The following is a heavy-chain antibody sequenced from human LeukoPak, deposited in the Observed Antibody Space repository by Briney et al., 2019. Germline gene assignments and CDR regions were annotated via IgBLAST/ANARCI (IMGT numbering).Heavy chain of an antibody. CDR2: ISGSGGST. Sequence: GGSLRLSCAASGFTFSSYAMSWVRQAPGKGLEWVSAISGSGGSTHYADSVKGRFTISRDNSKNTLYLQMNSLRAEDTAVYYCAKPQHYDILTGYYPLDYWGQGTLVTVSS. V-gene: IGHV3-23*01. J-gene: IGHJ4*02. CDR3: AKPQHYDILTGYYPLDY. CDR1: GFTFSSYA. D-gene: IGHD3-9*01.